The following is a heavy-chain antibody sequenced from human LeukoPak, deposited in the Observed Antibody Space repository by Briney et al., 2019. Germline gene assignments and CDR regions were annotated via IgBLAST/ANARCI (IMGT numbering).Heavy chain of an antibody. D-gene: IGHD5-24*01. V-gene: IGHV3-74*01. Sequence: GRSLRLSCAAAGFTFSSYWMDWVRQAPGKGLVWVLRINSDGTSTSYADYMNSRFTISRNNAKNTLHLLMNSLRAEDTAVYYCARVEIATIRTAFDIWGQGTMVTVSS. CDR1: GFTFSSYW. CDR2: INSDGTST. CDR3: ARVEIATIRTAFDI. J-gene: IGHJ3*02.